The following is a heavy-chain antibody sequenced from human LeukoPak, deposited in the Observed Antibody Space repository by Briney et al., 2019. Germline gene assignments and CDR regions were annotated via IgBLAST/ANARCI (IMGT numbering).Heavy chain of an antibody. V-gene: IGHV4-59*12. Sequence: GSLRLSCAASGFTFSSYGMSWVRQAPGKGLEWIGYIYYSGSTSYNPSLKSRVTISVDTSKNQFSLKLSSVTAADTAVYYCARRRSYYYGSGWYYYMDVWGKGTTVTISS. CDR2: IYYSGST. D-gene: IGHD3-10*01. CDR3: ARRRSYYYGSGWYYYMDV. CDR1: GFTFSSYG. J-gene: IGHJ6*03.